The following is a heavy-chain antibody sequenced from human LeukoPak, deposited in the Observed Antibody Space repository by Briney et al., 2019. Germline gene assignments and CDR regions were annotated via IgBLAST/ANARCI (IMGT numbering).Heavy chain of an antibody. CDR3: ATRRIAAAGIDDY. J-gene: IGHJ4*02. CDR2: INPNSGGT. Sequence: GASVKVSCKASGYTFTGYYMHWVRQAPGQGLEWMGWINPNSGGTNYAQKFQGRVTMTRDTSISTAYMELSRLRSDDTAVYYCATRRIAAAGIDDYWGQGTLVTVSS. D-gene: IGHD6-13*01. V-gene: IGHV1-2*02. CDR1: GYTFTGYY.